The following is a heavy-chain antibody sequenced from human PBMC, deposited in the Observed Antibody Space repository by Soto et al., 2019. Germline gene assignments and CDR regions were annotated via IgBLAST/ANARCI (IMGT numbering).Heavy chain of an antibody. D-gene: IGHD3-22*01. CDR3: ARLGLPDSSGYTSNWYFDL. J-gene: IGHJ2*01. Sequence: SETLSLTCTFSGGSISSSSYYLGWIRQPPGKGLEWIGSIYYSGSTYYNPSLKSRVTISVDTSKNQFSLKLSSVTAADTAVYYCARLGLPDSSGYTSNWYFDLWGRGTLVTVSS. CDR2: IYYSGST. V-gene: IGHV4-39*01. CDR1: GGSISSSSYY.